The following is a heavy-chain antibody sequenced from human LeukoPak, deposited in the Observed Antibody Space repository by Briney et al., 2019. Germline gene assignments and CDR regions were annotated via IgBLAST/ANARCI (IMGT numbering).Heavy chain of an antibody. Sequence: GGSLRLSCAASGFTFSDYSMTWVRQAPGKGLEWVSSIISGITYTYYADAVKGRFTISRDNAKNSLFLQMNSLRAEDTAVYYCARELRYAYDVLTGYYEYYYYFGLDVWGQGITVTVSS. J-gene: IGHJ6*02. V-gene: IGHV3-21*01. D-gene: IGHD3-9*01. CDR2: IISGITYT. CDR3: ARELRYAYDVLTGYYEYYYYFGLDV. CDR1: GFTFSDYS.